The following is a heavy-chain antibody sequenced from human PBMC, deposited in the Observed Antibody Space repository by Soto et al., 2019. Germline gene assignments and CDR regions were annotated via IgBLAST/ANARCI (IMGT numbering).Heavy chain of an antibody. J-gene: IGHJ6*02. CDR2: IYYSGST. D-gene: IGHD2-15*01. CDR3: ARGTRYCSGGSCSNYYYGMDV. CDR1: GGSVSSGSYY. V-gene: IGHV4-61*01. Sequence: SETLSLTCTVSGGSVSSGSYYWSWIRQPAGKGLEWIGYIYYSGSTNYNPSLKSRVTISVDTSKNQFSLKLSSVTAADTAVYYCARGTRYCSGGSCSNYYYGMDVWGQGTTVTVSS.